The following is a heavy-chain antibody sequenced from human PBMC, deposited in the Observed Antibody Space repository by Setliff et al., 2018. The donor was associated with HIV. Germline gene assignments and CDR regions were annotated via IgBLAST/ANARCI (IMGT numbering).Heavy chain of an antibody. CDR1: GGTFSSYD. CDR2: IIPVFGET. Sequence: AASVKVSCKASGGTFSSYDISWVRQAPGQGLEWMGRIIPVFGETNYAQKFQGRVTITADEFTSTAYMELSSLRSEDTAVYYCARGGRVVPAATGSNAYDIWGQGTKVTVSS. V-gene: IGHV1-69*13. CDR3: ARGGRVVPAATGSNAYDI. D-gene: IGHD2-2*01. J-gene: IGHJ3*02.